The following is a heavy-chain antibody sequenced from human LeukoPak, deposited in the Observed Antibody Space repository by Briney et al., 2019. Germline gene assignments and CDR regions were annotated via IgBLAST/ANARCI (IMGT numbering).Heavy chain of an antibody. CDR2: IIPIFGTA. CDR3: ALLGGPATGKGY. V-gene: IGHV1-69*01. Sequence: SVKVSCKASGGTFSSYAISWVRQAPGQGLEWMGGIIPIFGTANYAQKFQGRVTITADESTSTAYMELSSLRSEDSAVYYCALLGGPATGKGYWGQGTLVTVSS. D-gene: IGHD3-16*01. CDR1: GGTFSSYA. J-gene: IGHJ4*02.